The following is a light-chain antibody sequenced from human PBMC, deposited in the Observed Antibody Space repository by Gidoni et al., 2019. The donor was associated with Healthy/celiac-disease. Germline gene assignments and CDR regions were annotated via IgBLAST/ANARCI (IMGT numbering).Light chain of an antibody. V-gene: IGLV2-14*03. CDR1: SSDVGGYNY. CDR3: SSYTSSSTLV. J-gene: IGLJ2*01. CDR2: DDS. Sequence: QSALTPPASVSGSPGQSITISCTGTSSDVGGYNYVSWYQQHPGTAPKLMIYDDSNRPSGVSNRFSGSKSCNTASLTISGLQAEDEADYYCSSYTSSSTLVFGGGTKLTVL.